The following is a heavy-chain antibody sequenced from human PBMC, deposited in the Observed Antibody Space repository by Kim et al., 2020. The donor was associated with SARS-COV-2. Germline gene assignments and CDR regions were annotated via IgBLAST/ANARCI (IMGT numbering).Heavy chain of an antibody. Sequence: GGSLRLSCAASGFTFSSYSMNWVRQAPGKGLEWVSSISSTSSYIYYADSVKGRFTISRDNAKNSLYLQMNSLRAEDTSVYYCARDSGWGQWFGEQNPYYFDYWGQGTLVTVSS. CDR2: ISSTSSYI. V-gene: IGHV3-21*01. D-gene: IGHD3-10*01. CDR3: ARDSGWGQWFGEQNPYYFDY. J-gene: IGHJ4*02. CDR1: GFTFSSYS.